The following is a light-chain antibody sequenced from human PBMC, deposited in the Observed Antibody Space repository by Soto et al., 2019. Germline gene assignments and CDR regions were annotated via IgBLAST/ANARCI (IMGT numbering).Light chain of an antibody. CDR3: QHYGGMWT. CDR1: QSITNR. CDR2: DAL. J-gene: IGKJ1*01. V-gene: IGKV1-5*01. Sequence: DIQMTQSPSTLSAYVGDRVAIACLASQSITNRLAWYQLKPGKAPKVLIYDALNLESGVPSRFSGSGYGTEFTLTIRSLQPDDFATYCCQHYGGMWTFGQGTKVDIK.